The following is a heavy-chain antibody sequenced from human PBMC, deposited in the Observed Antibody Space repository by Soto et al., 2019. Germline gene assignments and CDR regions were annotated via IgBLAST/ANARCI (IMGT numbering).Heavy chain of an antibody. D-gene: IGHD1-26*01. Sequence: PSETLSLTCTVSGGSISSGDYYWSWIRQPPGKGLEWIGYIYYSGSTYYNPSLKSRVTISVDTSKNQLSLKLSSVTAADTAVYYCARVTGLLPHWYYYYGMDVWGQGTTVTVSS. CDR1: GGSISSGDYY. CDR2: IYYSGST. V-gene: IGHV4-30-4*01. CDR3: ARVTGLLPHWYYYYGMDV. J-gene: IGHJ6*02.